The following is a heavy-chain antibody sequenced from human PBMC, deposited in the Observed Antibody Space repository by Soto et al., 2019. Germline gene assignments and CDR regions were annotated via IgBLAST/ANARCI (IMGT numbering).Heavy chain of an antibody. CDR2: INHSGST. Sequence: LSLTCAVYGGSFSGYYWSWIRQPPGKGLEWIGEINHSGSTNYNPSLKSRVTISVDTSKNQFSLKLSSVTAADTAVYYCARVSRSYGNYYYYGMDVWGQGTTVTVSS. V-gene: IGHV4-34*01. D-gene: IGHD5-18*01. J-gene: IGHJ6*02. CDR3: ARVSRSYGNYYYYGMDV. CDR1: GGSFSGYY.